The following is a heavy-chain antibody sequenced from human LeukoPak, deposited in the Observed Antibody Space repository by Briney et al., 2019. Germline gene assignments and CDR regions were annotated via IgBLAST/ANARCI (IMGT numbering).Heavy chain of an antibody. D-gene: IGHD3-10*01. J-gene: IGHJ4*02. Sequence: GGSLRLSCAASGFTFSSYAMSWVRQAPGKGLEWVSAISASGGSTYYADSVKGRFTISRDNPKNTLYLQMISLRAEDTAVYYCAKVAHYYGSGSYYEYYFDYWGQGTLVTVSS. CDR1: GFTFSSYA. V-gene: IGHV3-23*01. CDR2: ISASGGST. CDR3: AKVAHYYGSGSYYEYYFDY.